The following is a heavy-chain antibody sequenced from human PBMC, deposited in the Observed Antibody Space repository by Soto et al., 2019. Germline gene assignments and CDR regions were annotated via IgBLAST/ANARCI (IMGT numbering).Heavy chain of an antibody. D-gene: IGHD6-19*01. CDR1: GFMFKVYA. J-gene: IGHJ4*02. CDR2: ISDTVGVT. Sequence: EVQLLESGGGLVQPGGSLRLSCAASGFMFKVYAMSWVRQVPGKGLEWVASISDTVGVTHYADSVKGRFTISRDTSSSTPYLQMNSLRADDTAVYYCVKAQWLLGGDYFDSWGQGTLVTVSS. CDR3: VKAQWLLGGDYFDS. V-gene: IGHV3-23*01.